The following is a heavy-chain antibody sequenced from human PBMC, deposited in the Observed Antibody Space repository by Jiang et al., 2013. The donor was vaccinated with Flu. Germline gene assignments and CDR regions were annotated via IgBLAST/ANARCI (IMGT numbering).Heavy chain of an antibody. J-gene: IGHJ3*02. CDR1: GFTFSSYE. CDR2: ISSSGSTI. CDR3: ARGILTGYCFDI. V-gene: IGHV3-48*03. Sequence: VQLLESGGGLVQPGGSLRLSCAASGFTFSSYEMNWVRQAPGKGLEWVSYISSSGSTIYYADSVKGRFTISRDNAKNSLYLQMNSLRAEDTAVYYCARGILTGYCFDIWGQGTMVTVSS. D-gene: IGHD3-9*01.